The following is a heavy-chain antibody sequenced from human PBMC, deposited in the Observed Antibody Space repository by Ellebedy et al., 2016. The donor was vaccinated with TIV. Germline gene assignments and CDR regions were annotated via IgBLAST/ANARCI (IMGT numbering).Heavy chain of an antibody. CDR1: GYTFASYG. Sequence: AASVKVSCKASGYTFASYGVNWVRQAPGQGLEWMGWINTNSGNPTYAQAFTGRIVFTLDISVSTAYLQISSLRAEDSAVYYCARTGIWGNAFDIWGQGTMVTVSS. J-gene: IGHJ3*02. CDR2: INTNSGNP. V-gene: IGHV7-4-1*02. D-gene: IGHD7-27*01. CDR3: ARTGIWGNAFDI.